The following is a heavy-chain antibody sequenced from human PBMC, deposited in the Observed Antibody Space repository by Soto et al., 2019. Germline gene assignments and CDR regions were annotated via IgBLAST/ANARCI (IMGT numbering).Heavy chain of an antibody. D-gene: IGHD3-16*01. CDR1: GFTVSSNY. CDR3: ARGGSASGDYYYYVMDV. Sequence: GGSLRLSCAASGFTVSSNYMSWVRQAPGKGLEWVSVIYSGGTTYYADSVKGRFTISRDNSKNTLYLQMNSLRAEDTAVYYCARGGSASGDYYYYVMDVWGQVTTVTVSS. CDR2: IYSGGTT. V-gene: IGHV3-66*01. J-gene: IGHJ6*02.